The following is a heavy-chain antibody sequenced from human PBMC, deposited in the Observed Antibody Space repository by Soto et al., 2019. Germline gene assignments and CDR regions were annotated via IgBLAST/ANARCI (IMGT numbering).Heavy chain of an antibody. J-gene: IGHJ4*02. CDR1: GFTFSSYG. D-gene: IGHD3-10*01. Sequence: QVQLVESGGGVVQPGRSLRLSCAASGFTFSSYGMHWVRQAPGKGLEWVAVISYDGSNKYYADSVKGRFTISRDNSKNTLYLQMNSLRAEDTAVYYCAKAMRWDHDYYGSGSYYHRETLLDYWGKGTLVTVSS. CDR2: ISYDGSNK. V-gene: IGHV3-30*18. CDR3: AKAMRWDHDYYGSGSYYHRETLLDY.